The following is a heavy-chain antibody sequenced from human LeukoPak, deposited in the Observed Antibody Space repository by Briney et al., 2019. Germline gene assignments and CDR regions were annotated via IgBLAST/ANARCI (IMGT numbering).Heavy chain of an antibody. V-gene: IGHV1-24*01. CDR2: FDPEDGET. CDR1: GYTLTELS. J-gene: IGHJ3*02. D-gene: IGHD3-9*01. Sequence: ASVKVSCKVSGYTLTELSMHWVRQAPGKGLEWMGGFDPEDGETIYAQKFQGRVTMTEDTSTDTAYMELSSLRSEDTAVYYCASSDILTGYYRPVDAFDIWGQGTMVTVSS. CDR3: ASSDILTGYYRPVDAFDI.